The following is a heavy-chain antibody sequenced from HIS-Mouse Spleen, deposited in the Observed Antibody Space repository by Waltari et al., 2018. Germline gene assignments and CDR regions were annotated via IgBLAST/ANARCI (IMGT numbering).Heavy chain of an antibody. V-gene: IGHV4-39*07. CDR2: IYYSGST. CDR3: AREIPYSSSWYDWYFDL. Sequence: QLQLQESGPGLVKPSETLSLTCTVSGGSISSSSYYWGWIRQPPGKGLEWIGSIYYSGSTYSTPSLKSGVTISVDTSKNQFSLKLSSVTAADTAVYYCAREIPYSSSWYDWYFDLWGRGTLVTVSS. J-gene: IGHJ2*01. D-gene: IGHD6-13*01. CDR1: GGSISSSSYY.